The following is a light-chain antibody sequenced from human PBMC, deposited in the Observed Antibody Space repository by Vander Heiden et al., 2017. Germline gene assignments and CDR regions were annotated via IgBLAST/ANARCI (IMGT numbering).Light chain of an antibody. J-gene: IGKJ2*01. V-gene: IGKV1-33*01. CDR1: QDISKY. Sequence: SPSSLSASVGDRVTITCQASQDISKYLNWYQQKPGKAPKLLIYDASNLETGVPSRFSGSGSGTDFTFTISSLRPEDIATYYCQQYYNFPEYTFGQGTKLEIK. CDR2: DAS. CDR3: QQYYNFPEYT.